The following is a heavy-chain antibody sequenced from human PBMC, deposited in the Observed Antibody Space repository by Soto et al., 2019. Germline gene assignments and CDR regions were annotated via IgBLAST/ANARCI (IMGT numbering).Heavy chain of an antibody. D-gene: IGHD2-15*01. CDR1: EFTFSSYG. CDR2: ISYDGCKK. CDR3: EKGCNYFDY. J-gene: IGHJ4*02. V-gene: IGHV3-30*18. Sequence: QAQLVESGGGVVQPGRSLSLSCAASEFTFSSYGMQWVRQAPSTGLEWVAVISYDGCKKYYTGSVNGRFTISRDNYKNTLYLQMNSLRAADTAVYYCEKGCNYFDYWGQGSPVTVAS.